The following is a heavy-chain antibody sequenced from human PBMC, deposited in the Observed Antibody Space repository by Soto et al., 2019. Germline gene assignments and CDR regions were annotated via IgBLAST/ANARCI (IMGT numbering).Heavy chain of an antibody. J-gene: IGHJ6*02. V-gene: IGHV5-10-1*01. Sequence: PGESLKISCKGSGYSFTSYWISWVRQMPGKGLEWMGRIDPSDSYTNYSPSFQGHVTISADKSISTAYLQWSSLKASDTAMYYCARQDPPNPSQVYYYGSGSYVYGMDVWGQGTTVTVSS. CDR1: GYSFTSYW. CDR3: ARQDPPNPSQVYYYGSGSYVYGMDV. D-gene: IGHD3-10*01. CDR2: IDPSDSYT.